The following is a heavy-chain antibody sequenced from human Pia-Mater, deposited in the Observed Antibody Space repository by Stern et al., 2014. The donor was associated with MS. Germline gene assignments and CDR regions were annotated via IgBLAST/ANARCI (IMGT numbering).Heavy chain of an antibody. Sequence: QVQLVESGGGVVHPGGSLRLSCVASGFSFSSFGMHWVRQAPGKGLEWVAAVSSDGSSQYYADSVKGRFTISRDSSKNTLYLQMHNLRVEDTAVYYCTKDHGLIVLLTYYFDFWGQGSLVTVSS. CDR3: TKDHGLIVLLTYYFDF. D-gene: IGHD2/OR15-2a*01. J-gene: IGHJ4*02. CDR1: GFSFSSFG. CDR2: VSSDGSSQ. V-gene: IGHV3-30*18.